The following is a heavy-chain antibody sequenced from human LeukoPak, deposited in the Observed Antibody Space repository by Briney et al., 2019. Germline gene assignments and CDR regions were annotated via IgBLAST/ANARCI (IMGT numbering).Heavy chain of an antibody. Sequence: ASVKVSCKASGYSFSGHGITWVRQAPGQGLEWMGWISAYNGNTKYAQNLQGRVTMTTDISTSTAYMELRSLRSDDTAVYYCARPGADCGSAGCYTYPYYGLDVWGQGTTVTVSS. CDR2: ISAYNGNT. D-gene: IGHD2-2*02. CDR1: GYSFSGHG. V-gene: IGHV1-18*01. J-gene: IGHJ6*02. CDR3: ARPGADCGSAGCYTYPYYGLDV.